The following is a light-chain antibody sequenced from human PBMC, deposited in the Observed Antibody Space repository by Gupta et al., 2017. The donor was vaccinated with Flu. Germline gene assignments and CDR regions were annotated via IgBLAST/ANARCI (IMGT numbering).Light chain of an antibody. CDR3: QQRVSIRYT. CDR1: DSINTF. CDR2: AAS. Sequence: PSSLSASVGDRVTITCRARDSINTFLNWYQQTPGKAPELLVSAASSVRRGVPSRFSGRCSGTDITLTIGRLQPEDLTNYYLQQRVSIRYTFGQGTKLEIK. J-gene: IGKJ2*01. V-gene: IGKV1-39*01.